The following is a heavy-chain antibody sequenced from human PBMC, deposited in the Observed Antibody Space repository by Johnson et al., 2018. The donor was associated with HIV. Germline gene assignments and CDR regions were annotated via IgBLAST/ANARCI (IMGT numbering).Heavy chain of an antibody. D-gene: IGHD3-3*01. CDR3: ARSLRATICGLVIYHPAAFDI. Sequence: QVQLVESGGGLIQPGGSLRLSCAASGFTVSSNYMSWLRQAPGKGLEWVAVISYDGSNKYYADSVKGRFTISRDNSKNSLYLQMNSLRAEDTALYYCARSLRATICGLVIYHPAAFDIWGQGTMVTVSS. J-gene: IGHJ3*02. CDR2: ISYDGSNK. CDR1: GFTVSSNY. V-gene: IGHV3-30-3*01.